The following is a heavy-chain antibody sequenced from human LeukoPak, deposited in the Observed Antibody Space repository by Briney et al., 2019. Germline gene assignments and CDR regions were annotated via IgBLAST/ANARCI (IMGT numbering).Heavy chain of an antibody. D-gene: IGHD6-19*01. CDR2: INPNSGGT. J-gene: IGHJ4*02. CDR1: GYTFTTYP. Sequence: ASVKVSCKTSGYTFTTYPINWVRQAPGQGLEWMGWINPNSGGTNYAQKFQGRVTMTRDTSISTAYMELSRLRSDDTAVYYCARDSEGYSSGWYDGGDYWGQGTLVTVSS. V-gene: IGHV1-2*02. CDR3: ARDSEGYSSGWYDGGDY.